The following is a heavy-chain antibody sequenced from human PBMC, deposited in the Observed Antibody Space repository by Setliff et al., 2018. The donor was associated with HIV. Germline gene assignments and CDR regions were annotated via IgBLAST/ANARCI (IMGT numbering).Heavy chain of an antibody. J-gene: IGHJ3*02. D-gene: IGHD3-10*01. Sequence: GKGLEWVSYITGDSATIYYADSVKGRFTISRDNAKNSLYLHMNSLRAEDTAVYYCAREITGWFGELASAFDIWGQGTLVTVSS. V-gene: IGHV3-48*01. CDR3: AREITGWFGELASAFDI. CDR2: ITGDSATI.